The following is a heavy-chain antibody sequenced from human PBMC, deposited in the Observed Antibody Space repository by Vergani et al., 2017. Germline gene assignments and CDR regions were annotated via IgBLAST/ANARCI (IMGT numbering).Heavy chain of an antibody. CDR3: SRGRGYSFGYSDY. Sequence: QLVESGGGLVQPGGSLRLSCAASGFSFGDYAMTWVRQAPGKGLEWVAFIRNKAYGGTTEYAASVKGRFTISRDDSKRLAYLQLSGLKTEDTAVYFCSRGRGYSFGYSDYWGQGTLVTVSS. CDR1: GFSFGDYA. D-gene: IGHD5-18*01. CDR2: IRNKAYGGTT. V-gene: IGHV3-49*04. J-gene: IGHJ4*02.